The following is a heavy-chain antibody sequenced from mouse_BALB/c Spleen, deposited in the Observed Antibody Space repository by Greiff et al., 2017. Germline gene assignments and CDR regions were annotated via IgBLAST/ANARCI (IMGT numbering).Heavy chain of an antibody. J-gene: IGHJ2*01. V-gene: IGHV1-5*01. CDR1: GYSFTSYW. CDR3: TRVRKFITTE. CDR2: IYPGNSDT. Sequence: EVQLQQSGTVLARPGASVKMSCKASGYSFTSYWMHWVKQRPGQGLEWIGAIYPGNSDTSYNQKFKGKAKLTAVTSASTAYMELSSLTNEDSAVYYCTRVRKFITTEWGQGTTLTVSS. D-gene: IGHD1-1*01.